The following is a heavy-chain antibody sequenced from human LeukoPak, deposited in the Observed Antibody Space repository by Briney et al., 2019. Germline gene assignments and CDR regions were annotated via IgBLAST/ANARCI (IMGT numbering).Heavy chain of an antibody. Sequence: GRSLRLSCAASGFTFSSYAMHWVRQAPGKGLEWVAVISYDGSNKYYADSVKGRFTISRDNSKNTLYLQMNSLRAEDTAVYYCAKEGMVATRSRYYYYGMDVWGQGTTVTVSS. CDR1: GFTFSSYA. J-gene: IGHJ6*02. D-gene: IGHD5-12*01. V-gene: IGHV3-30*04. CDR2: ISYDGSNK. CDR3: AKEGMVATRSRYYYYGMDV.